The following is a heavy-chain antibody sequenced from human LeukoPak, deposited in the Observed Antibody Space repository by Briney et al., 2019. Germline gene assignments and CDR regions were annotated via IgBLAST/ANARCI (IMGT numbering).Heavy chain of an antibody. V-gene: IGHV3-21*04. CDR2: ISSSSSYI. J-gene: IGHJ5*02. CDR1: GFTFSSYS. Sequence: GGSLRLSCAASGFTFSSYSMNWVRQAPGKGLEWVSSISSSSSYIYYADSVKGRFTISRDNAKNSLYLQMNSLRAEDTAVYYCAKDPHYDSSGYSFDPWGQGTLVTVSS. D-gene: IGHD3-22*01. CDR3: AKDPHYDSSGYSFDP.